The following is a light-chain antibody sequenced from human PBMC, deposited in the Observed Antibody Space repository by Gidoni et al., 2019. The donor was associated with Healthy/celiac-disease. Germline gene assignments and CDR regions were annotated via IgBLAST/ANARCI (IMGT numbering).Light chain of an antibody. J-gene: IGKJ2*01. V-gene: IGKV1-6*01. CDR2: AAS. CDR1: QGIRND. CDR3: LQDYNSYT. Sequence: AIQITQSPSSLSASVGDRVTITCRASQGIRNDLGWYQQKPGKAPKLLIYAASSLQSGVPSRFSGSGSGTDFTLTISSLQPEDFATYYCLQDYNSYTFGQGTKLEIK.